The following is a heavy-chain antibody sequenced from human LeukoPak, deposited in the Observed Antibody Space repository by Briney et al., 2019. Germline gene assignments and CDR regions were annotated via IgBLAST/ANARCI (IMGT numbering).Heavy chain of an antibody. V-gene: IGHV3-33*01. J-gene: IGHJ4*02. CDR3: ASVSSGWQFDY. CDR1: GYPLYSLD. Sequence: GGPLRLSCGAWGYPLYSLDMHCVRQAPGRGLVWVVVIWYDGSNKYYADSVKGRFTISRDNSKNTLYLQMNSLRAEDTAVYYCASVSSGWQFDYWGQGTLVTVSS. D-gene: IGHD6-19*01. CDR2: IWYDGSNK.